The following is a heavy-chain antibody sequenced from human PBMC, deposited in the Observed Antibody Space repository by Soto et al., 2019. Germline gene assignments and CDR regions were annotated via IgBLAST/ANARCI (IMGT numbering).Heavy chain of an antibody. CDR1: GFTFSGPY. Sequence: QVQLVESGGGLVEPGGSLRLSCAASGFTFSGPYMNWIRQAPGKGLEWVSYISNSGSTIYNADSVKGRFTISRDNAKNSLSLQMNSLRAEDTAVYYCARGRYSGGGPYYFDYWGQGTLVTVSS. CDR3: ARGRYSGGGPYYFDY. V-gene: IGHV3-11*01. D-gene: IGHD6-19*01. CDR2: ISNSGSTI. J-gene: IGHJ4*02.